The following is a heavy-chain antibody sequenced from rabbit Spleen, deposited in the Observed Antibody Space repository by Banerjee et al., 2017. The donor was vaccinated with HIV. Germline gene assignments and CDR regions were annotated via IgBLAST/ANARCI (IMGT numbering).Heavy chain of an antibody. J-gene: IGHJ6*01. V-gene: IGHV1S40*01. CDR3: ARDSGSSFSSYGMDL. D-gene: IGHD8-1*01. CDR1: GFSFSSSYY. Sequence: QQLEESGGDLVKPGASLTLTCTASGFSFSSSYYMCWVRQAPGKGLESIACIVSSTGTTWYASWAKGRFTISKTSSITVTLQMTSLTAADTATYFCARDSGSSFSSYGMDLWGQGTLVTVS. CDR2: IVSSTGTT.